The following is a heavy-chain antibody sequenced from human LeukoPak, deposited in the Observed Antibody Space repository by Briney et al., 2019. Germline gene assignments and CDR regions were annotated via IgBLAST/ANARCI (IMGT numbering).Heavy chain of an antibody. V-gene: IGHV3-48*03. CDR1: GFTFSSYE. D-gene: IGHD4-17*01. CDR2: IDSTGSTI. J-gene: IGHJ5*02. CDR3: AKYGDWWFDP. Sequence: GGSLRLSCAASGFTFSSYEMNWVRQAPGKGLEWISYIDSTGSTIHYADSVKGRFTISRDNAKNSLYLQMNSLRAEDTAVYYCAKYGDWWFDPWGQRTLVTVSS.